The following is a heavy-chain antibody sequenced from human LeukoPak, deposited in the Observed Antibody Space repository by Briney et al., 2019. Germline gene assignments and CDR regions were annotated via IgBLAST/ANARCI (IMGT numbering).Heavy chain of an antibody. D-gene: IGHD5-18*01. CDR2: INSSSSTI. CDR3: ARGASGGQLWLPVSWFDP. J-gene: IGHJ5*02. V-gene: IGHV3-48*01. CDR1: GFTFSSYS. Sequence: GGSLRLSCAASGFTFSSYSMNWVRQAPGKGLEWVSYINSSSSTIYYADSVKGRFTISRDNAKNSLYLQMNSLRAEDTAVYYCARGASGGQLWLPVSWFDPWGQGTLVTVSS.